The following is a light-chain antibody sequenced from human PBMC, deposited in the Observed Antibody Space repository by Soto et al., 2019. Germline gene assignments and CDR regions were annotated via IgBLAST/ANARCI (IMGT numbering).Light chain of an antibody. CDR1: QSVSSSY. CDR3: QQYGSSPLT. CDR2: GAS. V-gene: IGKV3-20*01. J-gene: IGKJ4*01. Sequence: EIVLTQSPGTLSLSPGERATLSCRASQSVSSSYLAWCQQKPGQAPRLLIYGASTRATGIPDRFSGSGSGTDFTFTISRLESEDFAVYFCQQYGSSPLTFGGGTKVEIK.